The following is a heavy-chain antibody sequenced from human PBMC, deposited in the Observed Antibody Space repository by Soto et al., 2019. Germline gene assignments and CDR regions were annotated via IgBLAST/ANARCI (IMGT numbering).Heavy chain of an antibody. J-gene: IGHJ5*02. Sequence: NPGGFLRLSCAVSGFTFGDSYMSWIRQAPGKGLEWLSYISPGSRYPAYADSVKGRFTISRDNAKRSLYLQMMSLTAEDTAIYYCVRGGGGGLFDPWGQGTMVTVST. CDR1: GFTFGDSY. CDR3: VRGGGGGLFDP. CDR2: ISPGSRYP. V-gene: IGHV3-11*06. D-gene: IGHD2-15*01.